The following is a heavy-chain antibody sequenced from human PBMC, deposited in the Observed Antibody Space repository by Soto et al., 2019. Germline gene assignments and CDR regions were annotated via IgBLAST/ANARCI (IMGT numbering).Heavy chain of an antibody. J-gene: IGHJ4*02. Sequence: PSETLSLTCTVSGGSISSDDYYWSWIRQPPGKGLEWIGYIYYSGSTYYNPSLKSRVTISVDTSKNQFSLKLSSVTAADTAVYYCARELTGPAENYFDYWGKGTLVTVSS. V-gene: IGHV4-30-4*01. CDR3: ARELTGPAENYFDY. CDR2: IYYSGST. CDR1: GGSISSDDYY. D-gene: IGHD2-2*01.